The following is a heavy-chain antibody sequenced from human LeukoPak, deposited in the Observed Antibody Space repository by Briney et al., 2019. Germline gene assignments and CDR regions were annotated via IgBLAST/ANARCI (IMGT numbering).Heavy chain of an antibody. V-gene: IGHV4-59*12. D-gene: IGHD6-6*01. CDR1: GGSISSYY. CDR3: ARAGRIKDSSSPFDY. Sequence: PSETLSLTCTVSGGSISSYYWSWIRQPPGKGLEWIGYIYYSGSTNYNPSLKSRVTISVDTSKNQFSLKLTSVTAADMAVYYCARAGRIKDSSSPFDYWGQGTLVTVSS. J-gene: IGHJ4*02. CDR2: IYYSGST.